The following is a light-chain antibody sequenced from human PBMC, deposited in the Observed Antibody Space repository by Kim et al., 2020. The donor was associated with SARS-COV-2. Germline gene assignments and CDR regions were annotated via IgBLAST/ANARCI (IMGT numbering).Light chain of an antibody. J-gene: IGLJ3*02. CDR1: NIGSKS. CDR2: YDS. V-gene: IGLV3-21*04. Sequence: SYELTQPPSVSVAPGKTDRITCGGNNIGSKSVHWYQQKPGQAPVLVIYYDSDRPSGIPERFSGSNSGNTATLTISRVEAGDEADYYCQVWDSSSDHHWVFGGGTQLTVL. CDR3: QVWDSSSDHHWV.